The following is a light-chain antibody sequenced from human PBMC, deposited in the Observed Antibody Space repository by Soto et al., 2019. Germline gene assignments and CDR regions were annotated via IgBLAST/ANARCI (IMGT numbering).Light chain of an antibody. V-gene: IGKV3-15*01. CDR3: QQYNNWTLT. CDR2: GAS. CDR1: QSVRTN. Sequence: EIVMTQSPVTLSVSPGERATLSCRASQSVRTNLAWYQQKPGQAPRIIIYGASTRATDIPARFSGSGSGTEFTLTISSLQSEDFEVDYCQQYNNWTLTFGGGTKVDI. J-gene: IGKJ4*01.